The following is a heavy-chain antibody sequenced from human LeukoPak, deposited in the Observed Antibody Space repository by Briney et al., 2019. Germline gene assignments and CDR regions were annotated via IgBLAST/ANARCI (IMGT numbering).Heavy chain of an antibody. V-gene: IGHV3-48*03. D-gene: IGHD7-27*01. CDR2: ISSSGST. CDR3: KWVGK. Sequence: GGSLRLSCAASGFTFSSYEMNWVRQAPGKGLEWVSYISSSGSTYYADSVKGRFTISRDNSKNTLSLQMNSLRAEDTAVYYCKWVGKWGQGTLVTVSS. J-gene: IGHJ4*02. CDR1: GFTFSSYE.